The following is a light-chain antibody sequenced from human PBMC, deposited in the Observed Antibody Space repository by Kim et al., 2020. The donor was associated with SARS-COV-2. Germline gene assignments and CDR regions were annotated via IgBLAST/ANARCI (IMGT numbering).Light chain of an antibody. Sequence: QSALTQPPSASGSPGQSVTISCSGISSEVGDYPYVSWYHQHPGKAPTLIIFEVKYRPSGVPDRFSGSKSGNTASLTVSGLQAEDEADYYCSSSAGSNNLVFGGGTQLTVL. CDR1: SSEVGDYPY. CDR3: SSSAGSNNLV. J-gene: IGLJ3*02. CDR2: EVK. V-gene: IGLV2-8*01.